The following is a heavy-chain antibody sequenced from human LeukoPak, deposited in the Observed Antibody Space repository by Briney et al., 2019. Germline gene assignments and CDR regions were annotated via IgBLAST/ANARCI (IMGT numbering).Heavy chain of an antibody. CDR1: GGSISSYY. D-gene: IGHD3-3*01. CDR3: ARESAGYDFWSGYYDAFDI. Sequence: PSETLSLTCTVSGGSISSYYWSWIRQPPGKGLEWIGYIYYSGSTNYNPSLKSRVTISVDTSKNQFSLKLSSVTAADTAVYYCARESAGYDFWSGYYDAFDIWGQGTMVTVSS. J-gene: IGHJ3*02. CDR2: IYYSGST. V-gene: IGHV4-59*12.